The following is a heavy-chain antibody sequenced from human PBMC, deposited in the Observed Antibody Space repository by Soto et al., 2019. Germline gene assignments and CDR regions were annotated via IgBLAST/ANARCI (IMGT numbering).Heavy chain of an antibody. CDR3: AREGELSDFWSGYAPRDSNWFDP. CDR1: GGSTSSDNY. Sequence: PSETLSLTCTVSGGSTSSDNYWSWIRQPPGKGLEWIGHIYYSGNTDYNPSLKSRLAISIDTSKNQFSLKLSSVTAADTAVYYCAREGELSDFWSGYAPRDSNWFDPWGQGTLVTVSS. CDR2: IYYSGNT. J-gene: IGHJ5*02. D-gene: IGHD3-3*01. V-gene: IGHV4-30-4*01.